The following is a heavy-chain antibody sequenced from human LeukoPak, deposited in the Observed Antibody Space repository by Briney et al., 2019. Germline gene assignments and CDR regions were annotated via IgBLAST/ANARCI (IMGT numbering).Heavy chain of an antibody. Sequence: GGSLRLSCAASGFTFSSYSMNWVRQAPGKGLEWVSSISSSSSYIYYADSVKGRFTISRDNAKNSLYLQMNSLRAEDTAVYYCARDCWDYGSGSYCGIDYWGQGTLVTVSS. CDR3: ARDCWDYGSGSYCGIDY. CDR1: GFTFSSYS. D-gene: IGHD3-10*01. J-gene: IGHJ4*02. V-gene: IGHV3-21*01. CDR2: ISSSSSYI.